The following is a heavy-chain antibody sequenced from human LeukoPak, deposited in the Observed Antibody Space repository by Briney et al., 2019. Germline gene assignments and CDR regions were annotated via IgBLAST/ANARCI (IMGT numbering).Heavy chain of an antibody. CDR2: IYYSGST. D-gene: IGHD3-9*01. V-gene: IGHV4-30-4*08. J-gene: IGHJ4*02. Sequence: SQTLSLTCTVSGGSISSGDYYWSWIRQPRGKGLEWIGYIYYSGSTYYNPSLKSRVTISVDTSKNQFSLKLSSVTAADTAVYYCARSRVLRYFDWLFPFDYWGQGTLVTVSS. CDR3: ARSRVLRYFDWLFPFDY. CDR1: GGSISSGDYY.